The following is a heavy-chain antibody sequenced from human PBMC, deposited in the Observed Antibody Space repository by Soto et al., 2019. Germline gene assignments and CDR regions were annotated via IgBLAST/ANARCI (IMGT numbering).Heavy chain of an antibody. CDR3: AREDRDRETGLVPAAIDGMDV. V-gene: IGHV1-18*01. CDR1: GYTFSNYN. Sequence: ASVEVSCKASGYTFSNYNITWVRQAPGQGLEWMGRISTYNDNINYAQNLQGRVTLTTDTSTSTAYMELSSLRSDDTAVYYCAREDRDRETGLVPAAIDGMDVWGQGTTVTVSS. CDR2: ISTYNDNI. J-gene: IGHJ6*02. D-gene: IGHD2-2*01.